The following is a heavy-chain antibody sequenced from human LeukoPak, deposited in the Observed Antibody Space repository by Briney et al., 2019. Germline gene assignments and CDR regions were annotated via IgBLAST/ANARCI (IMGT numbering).Heavy chain of an antibody. Sequence: PGGSLRLSCAASGFTVSSNYMSWVRQAPGKGLEWVANIKQDGSEKYYVDSVKGRFTISRDNAKNSLFLQMNSLRVDDTAVYYCARDSSVRSSWYGDYFDYWGQGILVTVSS. V-gene: IGHV3-7*01. CDR2: IKQDGSEK. D-gene: IGHD6-13*01. CDR1: GFTVSSNY. CDR3: ARDSSVRSSWYGDYFDY. J-gene: IGHJ4*02.